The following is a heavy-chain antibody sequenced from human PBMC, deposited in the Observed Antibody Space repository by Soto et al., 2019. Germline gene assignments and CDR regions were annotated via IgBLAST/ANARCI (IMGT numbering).Heavy chain of an antibody. V-gene: IGHV4-39*01. CDR3: ARHDPGDRAYNYGTGWYFDL. Sequence: QLQLQESGPGLLKPSETLSLTCTVSGGSISSNTYYWGWIRQPPGKGLEWIGSSHYSGNTYYNPSLKSRVTISVAISKNQFSLKLSSVTAADTAMYYCARHDPGDRAYNYGTGWYFDLWGRGTLVTVSS. CDR1: GGSISSNTYY. J-gene: IGHJ2*01. CDR2: SHYSGNT. D-gene: IGHD5-18*01.